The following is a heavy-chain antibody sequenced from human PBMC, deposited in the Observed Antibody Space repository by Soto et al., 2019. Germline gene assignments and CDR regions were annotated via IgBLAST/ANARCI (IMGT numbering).Heavy chain of an antibody. D-gene: IGHD3-9*01. CDR3: ARVYYDILTGYTNWFDP. CDR1: GGSISSGGYY. V-gene: IGHV4-31*03. Sequence: SETLSLTCTVSGGSISSGGYYWSWIRQHPGKGLEWIGYIYYSGSTYYNPSLKSRVTISVDTSKNQFSLKLSSVTAADTAVYYCARVYYDILTGYTNWFDPWGQGTLVTVSS. CDR2: IYYSGST. J-gene: IGHJ5*02.